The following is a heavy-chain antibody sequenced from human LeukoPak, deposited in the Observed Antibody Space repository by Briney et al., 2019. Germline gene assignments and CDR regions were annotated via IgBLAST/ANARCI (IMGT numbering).Heavy chain of an antibody. J-gene: IGHJ6*03. D-gene: IGHD3/OR15-3a*01. V-gene: IGHV1-8*01. Sequence: GASVKVSCKASGYTFTSYDINWVRQATGQGLEWMSWMNPNSGNTNYAQKFQGRVTMTRNTSISTAYMELSSLRSDDTAVYYCTRKYFEYDFWRIGYMDVWGKGTMVTVSS. CDR2: MNPNSGNT. CDR1: GYTFTSYD. CDR3: TRKYFEYDFWRIGYMDV.